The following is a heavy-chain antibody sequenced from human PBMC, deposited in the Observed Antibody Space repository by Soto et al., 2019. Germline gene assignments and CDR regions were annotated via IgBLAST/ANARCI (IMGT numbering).Heavy chain of an antibody. CDR2: ISSSSSYI. CDR1: GFTFGEYA. CDR3: ARALTGYSSDYFDY. J-gene: IGHJ4*02. D-gene: IGHD6-19*01. Sequence: GGSLRLSCAASGFTFGEYAMHWVRRPPGKGLEWVSSISSSSSYIYYADSVKGRFTISRDNAKNSLYLQMNSLRAEDTAVYYCARALTGYSSDYFDYWGQGTLVTVSS. V-gene: IGHV3-21*01.